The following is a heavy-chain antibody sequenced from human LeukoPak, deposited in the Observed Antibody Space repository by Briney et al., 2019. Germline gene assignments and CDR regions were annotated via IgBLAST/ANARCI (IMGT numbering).Heavy chain of an antibody. J-gene: IGHJ4*02. CDR3: ARDQGSLTRSWYTGY. V-gene: IGHV1-2*06. Sequence: ASVKVSCKASGYTFTGYHIHWVRQAPGQGLEWMGRINPYSGDTNFAQKFQGRVTMTRDTSITTAYMDLSGLTPDDTAVYFCARDQGSLTRSWYTGYWGQGTQVTVSS. CDR1: GYTFTGYH. D-gene: IGHD6-13*01. CDR2: INPYSGDT.